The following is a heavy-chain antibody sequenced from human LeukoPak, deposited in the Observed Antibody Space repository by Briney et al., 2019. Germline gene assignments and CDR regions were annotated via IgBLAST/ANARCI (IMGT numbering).Heavy chain of an antibody. CDR2: IYSDAT. D-gene: IGHD3-22*01. J-gene: IGHJ4*02. CDR1: GFTFSRYR. V-gene: IGHV3-74*01. CDR3: ARESYDSSGYYYGGGFDY. Sequence: GGSLRLSCAASGFTFSRYRIHWVRQAPGKGLLWVSRIYSDATYYADSVKGRFTISRDNAKNTIYLQMNSLRAKDTAVYYGARESYDSSGYYYGGGFDYWGQGTVVIVSA.